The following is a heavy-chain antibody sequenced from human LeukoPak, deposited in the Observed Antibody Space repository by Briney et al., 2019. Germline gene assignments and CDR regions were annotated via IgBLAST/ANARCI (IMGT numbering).Heavy chain of an antibody. J-gene: IGHJ5*02. Sequence: GESLKISCQGSGYRFTSYWIGWVRQMPGKGLEWMGIIYPGDSETKYSPSFQGQVTISADKSNSTAYLQWSSLKASDTAMYYCARQYSPYCSSTSCSAGSLNWFDPWGQGTLVTVSS. CDR1: GYRFTSYW. CDR2: IYPGDSET. V-gene: IGHV5-51*01. D-gene: IGHD2-2*01. CDR3: ARQYSPYCSSTSCSAGSLNWFDP.